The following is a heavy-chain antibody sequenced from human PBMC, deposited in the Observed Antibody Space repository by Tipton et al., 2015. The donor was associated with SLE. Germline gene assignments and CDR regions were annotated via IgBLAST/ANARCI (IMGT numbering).Heavy chain of an antibody. D-gene: IGHD3-10*02. J-gene: IGHJ4*02. CDR1: GYTFTNYG. CDR3: ARECSGTGCLDY. V-gene: IGHV1-18*01. Sequence: QLVQSGGEVRKPGDSVQVSCKASGYTFTNYGVSWVRQAPGQGLEWMGWISTKNGDTKYAQRFQGRVSMTTDTSTSTTYMALRSPRSDDTAIYYCARECSGTGCLDYWGQGTLVTVSS. CDR2: ISTKNGDT.